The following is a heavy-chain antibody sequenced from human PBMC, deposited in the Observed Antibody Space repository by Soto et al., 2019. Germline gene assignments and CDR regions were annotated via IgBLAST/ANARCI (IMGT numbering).Heavy chain of an antibody. J-gene: IGHJ6*02. D-gene: IGHD3-3*01. CDR2: ISDYNGNT. CDR1: GYTFTSYG. CDR3: ARDRVTVFGVVMRYYYYGMDV. V-gene: IGHV1-18*04. Sequence: GASVKVSCKASGYTFTSYGISWVRQAPGQGLEWMGWISDYNGNTNYAQKLQGRVTMTTDTSTSTAYMELRSLRSDDTAVYYCARDRVTVFGVVMRYYYYGMDVWGQGTTVTVSS.